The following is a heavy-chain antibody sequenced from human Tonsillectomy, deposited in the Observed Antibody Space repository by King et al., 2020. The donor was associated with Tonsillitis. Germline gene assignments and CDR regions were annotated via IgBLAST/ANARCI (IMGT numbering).Heavy chain of an antibody. CDR3: ARDRHMAAAAGTDYGMDV. CDR2: ISYDGNKK. J-gene: IGHJ6*02. Sequence: VQLVESGGGVVQPGRSLRLSCAASGFTFSSYGMHWVRQAPGKGLEWVAVISYDGNKKYYVDSVKGRFSISRDNSKNTLYLQMNSLRAEDTAVYYCARDRHMAAAAGTDYGMDVWGQGTTVTVSS. CDR1: GFTFSSYG. D-gene: IGHD6-13*01. V-gene: IGHV3-30*03.